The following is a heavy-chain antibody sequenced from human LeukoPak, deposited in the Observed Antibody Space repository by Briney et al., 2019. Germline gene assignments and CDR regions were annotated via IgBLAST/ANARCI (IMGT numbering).Heavy chain of an antibody. CDR3: ARGPSSTSGGSAFDI. Sequence: SETLSLTCTVSGGSISSYYWSWIRQPPGKGLEWIGYIYYSGGTNYNPSLKSRVTISVDTSKNQFSLMVSSVTAADTAVYYCARGPSSTSGGSAFDIWGQGTKVTVSS. J-gene: IGHJ3*02. V-gene: IGHV4-59*01. D-gene: IGHD2-2*01. CDR1: GGSISSYY. CDR2: IYYSGGT.